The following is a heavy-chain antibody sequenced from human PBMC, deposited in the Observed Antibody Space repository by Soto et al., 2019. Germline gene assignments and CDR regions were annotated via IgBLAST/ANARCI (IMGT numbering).Heavy chain of an antibody. CDR1: GGSFSSYA. V-gene: IGHV1-69*13. Sequence: SVKVSCKASGGSFSSYAISWVRQAPGQGLEWMGGIIPIFGTANYAQKFQGRVTITADESTSTAYMELSSLRSEDTAVYYCARDNYDSSGYGPSFDYWGQGTLVTVSS. J-gene: IGHJ4*02. CDR3: ARDNYDSSGYGPSFDY. D-gene: IGHD3-22*01. CDR2: IIPIFGTA.